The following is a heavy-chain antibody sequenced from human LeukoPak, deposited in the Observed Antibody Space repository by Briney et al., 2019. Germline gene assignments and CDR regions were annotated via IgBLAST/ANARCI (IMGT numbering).Heavy chain of an antibody. CDR2: IYYSGST. Sequence: KPSETLSLTCTVSGGSISSSSYYWGWIRQPPGKGLEWIGSIYYSGSTYYNPSLKSRFTTSVDTSTNQFSLKLRSVTAAATAGYYCATLTYSSSSYGDYSYYYAMDVWGQGTTVTVSS. CDR1: GGSISSSSYY. D-gene: IGHD6-13*01. V-gene: IGHV4-39*01. J-gene: IGHJ6*02. CDR3: ATLTYSSSSYGDYSYYYAMDV.